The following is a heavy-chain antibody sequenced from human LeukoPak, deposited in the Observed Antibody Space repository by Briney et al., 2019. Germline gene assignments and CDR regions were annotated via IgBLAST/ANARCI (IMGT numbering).Heavy chain of an antibody. J-gene: IGHJ4*02. CDR1: VGSISSGGYY. V-gene: IGHV4-31*03. CDR3: ASAYYDFWSGYTGHFDY. Sequence: SETLSLTCTVSVGSISSGGYYWSWIPQHPGKGLEWIGYIYYSGSTYYNPSLKSRVTISVDTSKNQFSLKLSSVTAADTAVYYCASAYYDFWSGYTGHFDYWGQGTLVTVSS. D-gene: IGHD3-3*01. CDR2: IYYSGST.